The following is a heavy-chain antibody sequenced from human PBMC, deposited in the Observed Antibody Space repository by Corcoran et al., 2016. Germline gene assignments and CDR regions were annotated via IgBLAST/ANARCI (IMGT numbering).Heavy chain of an antibody. CDR1: GYTFTTYY. J-gene: IGHJ3*02. V-gene: IGHV1-2*02. Sequence: QVQLVQSGAEVKKPGASVNVSCKTSGYTFTTYYMHWVRQDPGQGPEWMGWINSKSGDINYAPKFQGRVTMTRDKSITTAYMDLSRLTSEDTAVYSCARVLLFNSTLHDAFDIWGQGTMVTVSS. D-gene: IGHD2-15*01. CDR2: INSKSGDI. CDR3: ARVLLFNSTLHDAFDI.